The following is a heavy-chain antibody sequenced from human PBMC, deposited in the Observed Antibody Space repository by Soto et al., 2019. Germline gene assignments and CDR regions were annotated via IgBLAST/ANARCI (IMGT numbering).Heavy chain of an antibody. CDR3: ASPVQTKQLDYYYYYGMDV. Sequence: PSETLSLTCTVSGGSISSSSYYWGWIRQPPGKGLEWIGSLYYSGSTYYNPSLTSRVTISVDTSKNQFSLKLSSVTAADTAVYYCASPVQTKQLDYYYYYGMDVWGQGTTVTVSS. CDR2: LYYSGST. CDR1: GGSISSSSYY. D-gene: IGHD1-1*01. J-gene: IGHJ6*02. V-gene: IGHV4-39*01.